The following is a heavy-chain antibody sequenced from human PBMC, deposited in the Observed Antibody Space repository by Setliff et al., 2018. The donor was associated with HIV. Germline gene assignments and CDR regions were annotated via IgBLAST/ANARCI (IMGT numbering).Heavy chain of an antibody. J-gene: IGHJ3*02. CDR2: ISPDNGNR. CDR1: GYTFTDYF. Sequence: ASVKVSCKSSGYTFTDYFMHWVRQAPGQGLEWMGWISPDNGNRRILRRFQGRVTMTRDTSINTAYLELSGLTSDDTAVYYCARHDGLRSVHGAFDIWGQGTMVT. D-gene: IGHD4-17*01. CDR3: ARHDGLRSVHGAFDI. V-gene: IGHV1-2*02.